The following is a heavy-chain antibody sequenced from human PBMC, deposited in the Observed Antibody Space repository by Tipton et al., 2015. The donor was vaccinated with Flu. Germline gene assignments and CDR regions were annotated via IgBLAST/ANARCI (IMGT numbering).Heavy chain of an antibody. V-gene: IGHV4-38-2*01. Sequence: TLSLTCDVSGDSIRSDYYWGWIRQFPGKGLEWIGTVSRSGDTIYNPSLKSRVTISVDTAKNQFSQRLSSVTAADTAVYYCARSTYHYGSGSSDYWGQGTLVTVSS. D-gene: IGHD3-10*01. CDR3: ARSTYHYGSGSSDY. CDR1: GDSIRSDYY. CDR2: VSRSGDT. J-gene: IGHJ4*02.